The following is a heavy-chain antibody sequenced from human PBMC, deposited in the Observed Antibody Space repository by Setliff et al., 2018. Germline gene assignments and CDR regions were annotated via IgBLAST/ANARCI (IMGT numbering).Heavy chain of an antibody. CDR1: RGTFSNYA. D-gene: IGHD4-17*01. CDR2: IIPIFGTA. Sequence: ASVKVSCKTSRGTFSNYAISWVRQAPGQGLEWMGGIIPIFGTANYAQKFQGRVTITADESTSTAYMELSSLRSEDTAVYYCARDLIDPDSGDYLSFYNXXMDVWGQGTTVTVSS. CDR3: ARDLIDPDSGDYLSFYNXXMDV. V-gene: IGHV1-69*13. J-gene: IGHJ6*02.